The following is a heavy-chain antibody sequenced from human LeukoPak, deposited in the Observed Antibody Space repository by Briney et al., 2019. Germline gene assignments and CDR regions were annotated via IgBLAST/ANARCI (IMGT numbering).Heavy chain of an antibody. CDR3: ARHSGWLPLVDV. D-gene: IGHD5-12*01. J-gene: IGHJ6*04. CDR1: GGSMSSYY. CDR2: IYTSGST. Sequence: PSETLSLTCTVSGGSMSSYYWSWIRQPPGKGLEWIGYIYTSGSTNYNPSLKSRVTISVDTSKNQFSLKLSSATAADTAVYYCARHSGWLPLVDVWGKGTTVTVSS. V-gene: IGHV4-4*09.